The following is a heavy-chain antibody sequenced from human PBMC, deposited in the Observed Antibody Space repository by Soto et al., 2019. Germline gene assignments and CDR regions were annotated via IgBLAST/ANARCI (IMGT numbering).Heavy chain of an antibody. V-gene: IGHV3-7*03. CDR3: TRTLSVAGPDY. J-gene: IGHJ4*02. Sequence: GGSLRLSCAASGFTFSTYWMSWVRQAPGKGLEWVANINGDGSEKYYVDSVKGRFTISRDNAKNSLYLQMNSLRAEDTAMYYCTRTLSVAGPDYWGQGTLVTVS. CDR2: INGDGSEK. CDR1: GFTFSTYW. D-gene: IGHD6-19*01.